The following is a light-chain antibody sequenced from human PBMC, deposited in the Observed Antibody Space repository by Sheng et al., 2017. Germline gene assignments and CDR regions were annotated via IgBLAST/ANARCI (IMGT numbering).Light chain of an antibody. CDR2: GAS. J-gene: IGKJ5*01. CDR1: QSIRGSQ. CDR3: QHRDNWPPGAT. V-gene: IGKV3D-20*02. Sequence: EIVLTQSPGTLSLSPGEGATLSCRASQSIRGSQIAWYQQKPGQAPRLLIYGASSRATGIPDRFSGSGSGTDFTLTISSLQSEDFAVYHCQHRDNWPPGATFGQGTRLEIK.